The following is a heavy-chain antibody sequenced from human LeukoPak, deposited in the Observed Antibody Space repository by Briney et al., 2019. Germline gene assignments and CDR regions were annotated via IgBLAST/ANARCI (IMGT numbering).Heavy chain of an antibody. J-gene: IGHJ4*02. Sequence: SETLSLTCAVYGGSFSGYYWSWIRQPPGKGLEWIGEINHSGSTNYNPSLKSRVTISVDTSKNQFSLKLSSVTAADTAVYYCARQGRGVRGVRYFDYWGQGTLVTVSS. V-gene: IGHV4-34*01. CDR3: ARQGRGVRGVRYFDY. D-gene: IGHD3-10*01. CDR2: INHSGST. CDR1: GGSFSGYY.